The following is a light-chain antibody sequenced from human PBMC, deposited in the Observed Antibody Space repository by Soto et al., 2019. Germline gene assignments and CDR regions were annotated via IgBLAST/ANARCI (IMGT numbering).Light chain of an antibody. CDR1: LSVLLNSNKKNY. V-gene: IGKV4-1*01. Sequence: DIVMTQSPDSLAVSLGERATINCKSSLSVLLNSNKKNYLAWYQQRPPQPPRLLISWASSRESGVPDRFSGSGSRTDFTLTISSLQAEDVAVYYCQQYFTIPYTFGPGTKLGI. J-gene: IGKJ2*01. CDR3: QQYFTIPYT. CDR2: WAS.